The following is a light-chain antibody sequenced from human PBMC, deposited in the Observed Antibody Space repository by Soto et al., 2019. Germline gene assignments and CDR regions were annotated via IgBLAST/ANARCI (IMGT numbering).Light chain of an antibody. J-gene: IGKJ1*01. CDR1: QSVSSN. CDR2: GAS. CDR3: QQYGSSPSVT. Sequence: EIGMTQSPATLSVSPGERATLSCRASQSVSSNLAWYQQKPGQAPRLLIYGASSRATGIPDRFSGSGSGTDFTLTISRLEPEDFAVYYCQQYGSSPSVTFGQGTKVDIK. V-gene: IGKV3-20*01.